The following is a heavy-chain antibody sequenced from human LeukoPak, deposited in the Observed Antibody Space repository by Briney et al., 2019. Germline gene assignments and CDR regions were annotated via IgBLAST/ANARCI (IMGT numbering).Heavy chain of an antibody. Sequence: PGGSLRLSCAGSGFTFSSYAMSWVRQAPGKGLEWVSAISGSGGDRYYADSVKGRFTTSRDNSKNTLYLQMNSLRAEDTAVYYCAKTLIGFGYFDYWGQGTLVTVSS. CDR1: GFTFSSYA. CDR3: AKTLIGFGYFDY. D-gene: IGHD2-8*01. CDR2: ISGSGGDR. V-gene: IGHV3-23*01. J-gene: IGHJ4*02.